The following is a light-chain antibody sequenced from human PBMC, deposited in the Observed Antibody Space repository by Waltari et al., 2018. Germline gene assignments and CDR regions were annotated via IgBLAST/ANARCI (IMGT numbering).Light chain of an antibody. CDR3: QHYGSPPGT. V-gene: IGKV3-20*01. Sequence: DIVLTQSPGTLSLSPGERATLSCRASQTISNTYLVWFQQKRGQAPRLLIYGASNRATGIPDRFSGSGSGTDFTLTISGLEPEDFAMYYCQHYGSPPGTFGQGTNVEIK. J-gene: IGKJ1*01. CDR2: GAS. CDR1: QTISNTY.